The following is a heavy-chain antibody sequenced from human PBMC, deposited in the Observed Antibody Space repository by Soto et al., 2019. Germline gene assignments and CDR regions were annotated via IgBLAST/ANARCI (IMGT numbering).Heavy chain of an antibody. Sequence: SETLSLTCTVSGGSISSCYWSWIRQPPGKGLEWIGYIYYSGNTNYNPSLRSRVTISVDTSKNQFSLKLSSVTAADTAVYYCEGGEVGAVRDYSYSGMDVWGRGTTVTVS. J-gene: IGHJ6*02. D-gene: IGHD1-26*01. CDR2: IYYSGNT. CDR1: GGSISSCY. V-gene: IGHV4-59*01. CDR3: EGGEVGAVRDYSYSGMDV.